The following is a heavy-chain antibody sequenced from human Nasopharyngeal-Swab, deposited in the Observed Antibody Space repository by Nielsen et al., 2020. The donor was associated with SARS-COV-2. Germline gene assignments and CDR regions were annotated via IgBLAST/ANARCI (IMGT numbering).Heavy chain of an antibody. D-gene: IGHD3-10*01. CDR3: ARDAGYGSGTGVDP. CDR2: IYYSGST. V-gene: IGHV4-59*01. Sequence: SETLSLTCTVFGGSISSYYWSWIRQPPGKGLEWIGYIYYSGSTNYNPSLKSRVTISVDTSKNQFSLKLSSVTAADTAVYYCARDAGYGSGTGVDPWGQGTLVTVSS. CDR1: GGSISSYY. J-gene: IGHJ5*02.